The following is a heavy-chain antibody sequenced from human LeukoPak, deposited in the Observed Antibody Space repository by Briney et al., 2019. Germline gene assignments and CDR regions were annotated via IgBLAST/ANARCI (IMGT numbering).Heavy chain of an antibody. CDR3: ASGGTLGYSSSWYRSPWFDP. Sequence: PSETLSLTCAVYGGSFSGYYWSWIRQPPGKGLEWIGEINHSGSTNYNPSLKSRVTISVDTSKNQFSLKLSSVTAADTAVYYCASGGTLGYSSSWYRSPWFDPWGQGTLVTVSS. V-gene: IGHV4-34*01. CDR1: GGSFSGYY. J-gene: IGHJ5*02. CDR2: INHSGST. D-gene: IGHD6-13*01.